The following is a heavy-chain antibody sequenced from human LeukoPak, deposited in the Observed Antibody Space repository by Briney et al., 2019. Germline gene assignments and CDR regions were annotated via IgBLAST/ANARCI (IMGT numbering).Heavy chain of an antibody. CDR2: INHSGST. CDR1: GGSISSSY. V-gene: IGHV4-34*01. Sequence: SETLSLTCTVSGGSISSSYWSWIRQPPGKGLEWIGEINHSGSTNYNPSLKSRVTISVDTSKNQFSLKLSSVTAADTAVYYCARGLWDSSGYYYLSFDYWGQGTLVTVSS. CDR3: ARGLWDSSGYYYLSFDY. D-gene: IGHD3-22*01. J-gene: IGHJ4*02.